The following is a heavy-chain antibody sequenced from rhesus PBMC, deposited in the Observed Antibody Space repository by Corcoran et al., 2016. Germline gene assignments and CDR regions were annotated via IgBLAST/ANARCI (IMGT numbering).Heavy chain of an antibody. CDR2: IYGSGRST. Sequence: QLQLQESGPGLVKPSETLSVTCAVSGGSISSSYWSWIRQAPGKGLEWIGYIYGSGRSTNYNPSLKSRVTLSVDTSKNQISLKLSSVTTADTAVYYCASSYYSGSYYFYWGQGVLVTVSS. CDR3: ASSYYSGSYYFY. J-gene: IGHJ4*01. V-gene: IGHV4-169*01. D-gene: IGHD3-16*01. CDR1: GGSISSSY.